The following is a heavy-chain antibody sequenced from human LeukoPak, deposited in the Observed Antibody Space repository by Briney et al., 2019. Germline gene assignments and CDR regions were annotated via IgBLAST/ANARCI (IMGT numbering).Heavy chain of an antibody. CDR3: AGGKRVGYYFDY. V-gene: IGHV4-31*03. Sequence: PSETLSLTCTVSGGSISSGGYYWSWIRQHPGKGLEWIGYIYYSGSTYYNPSLKSRVTISVDTSKNQFSLKLSSVTAADTAVYYCAGGKRVGYYFDYWGQGTLVTVSS. J-gene: IGHJ4*02. D-gene: IGHD1-1*01. CDR2: IYYSGST. CDR1: GGSISSGGYY.